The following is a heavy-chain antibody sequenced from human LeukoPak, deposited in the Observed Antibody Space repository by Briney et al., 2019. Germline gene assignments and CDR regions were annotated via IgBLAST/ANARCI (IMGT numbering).Heavy chain of an antibody. CDR3: ARSSAGVPFDY. CDR2: ISYSGTT. Sequence: SPSETLPLTCTVSGGSISTGSYYWGWVRQPPGKGLEYIGSISYSGTTYYNPSLKSRVTISVDTSKNHFSLNLSSVSAADTAVYYCARSSAGVPFDYWGQGTLVTVSS. CDR1: GGSISTGSYY. V-gene: IGHV4-39*02. D-gene: IGHD6-13*01. J-gene: IGHJ4*02.